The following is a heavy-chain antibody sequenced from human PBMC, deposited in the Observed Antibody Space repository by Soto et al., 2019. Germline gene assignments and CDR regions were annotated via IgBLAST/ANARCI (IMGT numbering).Heavy chain of an antibody. CDR2: INTDGSST. J-gene: IGHJ4*02. Sequence: PGGSLRLSCAPAGFTVSRFWMHWVRQAPGKGLVWVSRINTDGSSTTYADSVKGRFTISRDNAKNTLYLQMDSLRAEDTGVYYCTRDPGAYSSTWSFYFDSWGQGTLVTVSS. CDR3: TRDPGAYSSTWSFYFDS. D-gene: IGHD6-13*01. V-gene: IGHV3-74*01. CDR1: GFTVSRFW.